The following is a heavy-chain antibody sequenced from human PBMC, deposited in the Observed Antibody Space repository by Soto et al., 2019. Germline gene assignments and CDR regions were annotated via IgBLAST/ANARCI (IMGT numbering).Heavy chain of an antibody. D-gene: IGHD2-15*01. CDR1: GYTLTELF. CDR3: ATSSSPYCSGGSCYLFDY. V-gene: IGHV1-24*01. CDR2: FDPEDGET. Sequence: ASVKISCKVSGYTLTELFMHWVRQTPGKRLEWMGGFDPEDGETIYAQKFQGRVTMTEDTSTDTAYMELSSLRSEDTAVYYCATSSSPYCSGGSCYLFDYWGQGTLVTVSS. J-gene: IGHJ4*02.